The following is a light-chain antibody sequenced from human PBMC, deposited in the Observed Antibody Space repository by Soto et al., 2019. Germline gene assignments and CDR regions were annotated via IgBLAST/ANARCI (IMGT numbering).Light chain of an antibody. V-gene: IGKV1-5*01. Sequence: DIQMTQSPSSLSASVGDRVTITCRASQSISSWLAWFQQKQGKAPKLLMYDASSLESGAPSRFSGSGSGTEFTLTISSLQPDDFATYYCQQYGTYLWTLGQGTKVDIK. CDR3: QQYGTYLWT. J-gene: IGKJ1*01. CDR1: QSISSW. CDR2: DAS.